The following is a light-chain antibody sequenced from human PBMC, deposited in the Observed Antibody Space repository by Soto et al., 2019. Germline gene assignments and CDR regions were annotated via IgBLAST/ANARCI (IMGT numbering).Light chain of an antibody. CDR3: QQCYSTTPIT. Sequence: DIQMTQSPSYLSAAIGDRVTITCRASQSIKNYLNWYQHKPGAAPKLLIFGASNLESGVPSRFSGSGSGTEFTLSMRRLQPEDFATYYCQQCYSTTPITFGHGTLLEIK. CDR1: QSIKNY. CDR2: GAS. V-gene: IGKV1-39*01. J-gene: IGKJ5*01.